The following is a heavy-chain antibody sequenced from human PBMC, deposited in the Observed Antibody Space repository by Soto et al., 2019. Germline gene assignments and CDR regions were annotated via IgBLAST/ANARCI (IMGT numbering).Heavy chain of an antibody. CDR3: ARWNVQHDSYGYF. Sequence: GGSLRLSCAASVFTFITYPMHWVRQAPGKGLEWVALISYDGSNKYYADSVKGRFTISRDNSKNTLYLQMNSLRPEDTAVYYCARWNVQHDSYGYFWGQGTLVTVSS. J-gene: IGHJ4*02. D-gene: IGHD5-18*01. CDR2: ISYDGSNK. V-gene: IGHV3-30-3*01. CDR1: VFTFITYP.